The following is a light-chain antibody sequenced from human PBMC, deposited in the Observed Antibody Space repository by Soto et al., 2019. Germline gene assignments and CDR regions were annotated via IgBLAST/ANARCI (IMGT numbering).Light chain of an antibody. CDR2: EVT. J-gene: IGLJ3*02. CDR1: SSDVGSYNL. CDR3: CSYAGRITLWV. Sequence: QSALTQPASVSGSPGQSITISCTGTSSDVGSYNLVSWYQHYPGKAPKLMIYEVTKRPSGVSNRFSGSKSGNTASLTISGLQAEDEADYYCCSYAGRITLWVFGGGTKLTVI. V-gene: IGLV2-23*02.